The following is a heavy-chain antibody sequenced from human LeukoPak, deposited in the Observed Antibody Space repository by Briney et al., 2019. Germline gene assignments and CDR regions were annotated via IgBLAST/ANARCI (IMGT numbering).Heavy chain of an antibody. J-gene: IGHJ3*02. V-gene: IGHV1-18*01. CDR3: ARGMGYSYGHPQGAFDI. CDR2: MSAYNGKT. D-gene: IGHD5-18*01. Sequence: ASVKVSCKASGNTFNSYGISWVRQAPGQGLEWMGWMSAYNGKTNYAHSLQGRVTVTADTSTSTAYMELRSLRSEDTAVYYCARGMGYSYGHPQGAFDIWGQGTMVTVSS. CDR1: GNTFNSYG.